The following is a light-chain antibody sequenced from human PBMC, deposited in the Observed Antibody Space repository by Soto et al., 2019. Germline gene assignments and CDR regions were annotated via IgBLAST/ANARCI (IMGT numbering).Light chain of an antibody. Sequence: DTQMNQSPSSLSASVGDSIAITCRASQSISSYLNWYQQKPGKAPKLLISAASILQSGVPSRFSGSGSGTDFTLTISNLQPEDFAGYYCHHTYSTPTTLGQGTRLESK. V-gene: IGKV1-39*01. CDR3: HHTYSTPTT. J-gene: IGKJ5*01. CDR2: AAS. CDR1: QSISSY.